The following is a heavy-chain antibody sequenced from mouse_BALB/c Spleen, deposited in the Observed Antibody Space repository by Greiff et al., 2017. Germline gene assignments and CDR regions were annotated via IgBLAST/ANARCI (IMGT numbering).Heavy chain of an antibody. Sequence: QVQLQQSGAELVRPGTSVKISCKASGYAFTDYWLGWVKQRPGHGLEWIGDIYPGSGNTYYNEKFKGKATLTADKSSSTAYMQLSSLTSEDSAVYFCARSGAYYGNFWYFDVWGAGTTVTVSS. CDR3: ARSGAYYGNFWYFDV. V-gene: IGHV1-63*01. CDR2: IYPGSGNT. CDR1: GYAFTDYW. J-gene: IGHJ1*01. D-gene: IGHD2-10*01.